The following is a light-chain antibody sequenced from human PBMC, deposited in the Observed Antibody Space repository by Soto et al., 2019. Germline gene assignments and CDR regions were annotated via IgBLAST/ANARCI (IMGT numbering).Light chain of an antibody. Sequence: QSVLTQPASVSGSPGQSITISCTGASSDVGGYNFVSWYQQHPDKAPKLMIYDVTNRPSGVSNRFSGSKSGNTASLTISWLQVEDEADYYCSSYTSISTDVFGTGTKVTVL. J-gene: IGLJ1*01. CDR1: SSDVGGYNF. CDR2: DVT. CDR3: SSYTSISTDV. V-gene: IGLV2-14*01.